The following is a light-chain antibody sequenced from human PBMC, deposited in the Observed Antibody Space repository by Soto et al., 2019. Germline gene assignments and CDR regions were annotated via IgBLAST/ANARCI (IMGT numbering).Light chain of an antibody. CDR3: QSYDSSLSGPV. V-gene: IGLV1-40*01. CDR2: DNS. CDR1: SSNNGADYD. Sequence: QSVLTQPPSVSGAPGQRVTISCTGSSSNNGADYDVHWYQQLPGTEHWYQQLPGTAPKLLIYDNSNRPSGVPDRFSASKSGTSASLAITGLQAEDEADYYCQSYDSSLSGPVFGGGTQLTVL. J-gene: IGLJ2*01.